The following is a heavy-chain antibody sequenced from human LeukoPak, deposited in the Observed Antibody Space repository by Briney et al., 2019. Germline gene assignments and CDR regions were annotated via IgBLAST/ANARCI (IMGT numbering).Heavy chain of an antibody. D-gene: IGHD6-25*01. J-gene: IGHJ6*03. Sequence: GGSLRLSCVASGFSFSRYWMSWVRQAPGKGLEWVANIKEDGSEKYYVDSVKGRFTISRENAKNSLYLQMNSLRAGDTAVYYCARDRGRYYMDVWGKGTTVTISS. CDR3: ARDRGRYYMDV. CDR2: IKEDGSEK. CDR1: GFSFSRYW. V-gene: IGHV3-7*01.